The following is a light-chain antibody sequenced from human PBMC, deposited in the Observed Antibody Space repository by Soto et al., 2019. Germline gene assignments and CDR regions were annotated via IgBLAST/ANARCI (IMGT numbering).Light chain of an antibody. CDR1: QSVSSNF. J-gene: IGKJ2*01. V-gene: IGKV3-20*01. CDR2: GGS. CDR3: QQYGSSPVT. Sequence: EIVLTQSPGTLSLSPGERATLSCRASQSVSSNFLAWYQQKPGQAPKLLISGGSSRATGIPDRFSGSGSGTDFTLTITKLEPEDFAVYSCQQYGSSPVTFGQGTKLEIK.